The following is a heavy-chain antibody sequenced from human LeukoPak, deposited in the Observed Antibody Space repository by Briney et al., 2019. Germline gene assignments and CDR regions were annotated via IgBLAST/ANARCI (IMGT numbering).Heavy chain of an antibody. D-gene: IGHD2-21*01. CDR3: ATQPPSYYYFDY. Sequence: SPSETLSLTCTVSGGSISSYYWSWIRQPPGRGLEWIGSFYYSGSTNYNPSLKSRVSISVDTSKNQFSLKLSSLTAADTAVYYCATQPPSYYYFDYWGQGTLVTVSS. CDR2: FYYSGST. V-gene: IGHV4-59*08. CDR1: GGSISSYY. J-gene: IGHJ4*02.